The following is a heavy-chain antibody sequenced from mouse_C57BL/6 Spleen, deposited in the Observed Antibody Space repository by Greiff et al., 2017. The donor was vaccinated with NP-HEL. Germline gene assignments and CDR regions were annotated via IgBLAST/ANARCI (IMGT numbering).Heavy chain of an antibody. CDR3: ARQEEPKFYYYVSSSAWFAY. CDR1: GYTFTEYT. J-gene: IGHJ3*01. V-gene: IGHV1-62-2*01. D-gene: IGHD1-1*01. CDR2: FYPGSGSI. Sequence: VQLQESGAELVKPGASVKLSCKASGYTFTEYTIHWVKQRSGQGLEWIGWFYPGSGSIKYNEKFKDKATLTADKSSSTVYMELSRLTSEDSAVYFCARQEEPKFYYYVSSSAWFAYGGEGTLVTVSA.